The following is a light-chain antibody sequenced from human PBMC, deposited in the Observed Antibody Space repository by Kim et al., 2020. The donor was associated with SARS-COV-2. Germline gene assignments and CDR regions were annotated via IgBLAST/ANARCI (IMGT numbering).Light chain of an antibody. CDR3: QQYGNSLWT. CDR1: QSVSSNN. CDR2: GAS. J-gene: IGKJ1*01. V-gene: IGKV3-20*01. Sequence: VLTQSPGTLSLSPGERATLSCRASQSVSSNNLAWYQQKPGQAPRLLIYGASSRATGIPDRFSGSGSGTDFILTIRTLEPEDFAVYYCQQYGNSLWTFGQGTKVDIK.